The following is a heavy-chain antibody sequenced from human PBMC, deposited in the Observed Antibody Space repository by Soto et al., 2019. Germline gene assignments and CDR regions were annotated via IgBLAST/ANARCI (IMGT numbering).Heavy chain of an antibody. CDR2: IFYSGST. Sequence: SETLSRTCTGSGGSVNSYYWSWIRQPPGKGLEWIGYIFYSGSTKSNPSLKSRVTMSVDMSKNQFSLRLTSVTAADTAVYYCARVFPSYCGGDCSYFDSWGQGTLVTVSS. CDR1: GGSVNSYY. V-gene: IGHV4-59*02. J-gene: IGHJ4*02. D-gene: IGHD2-21*02. CDR3: ARVFPSYCGGDCSYFDS.